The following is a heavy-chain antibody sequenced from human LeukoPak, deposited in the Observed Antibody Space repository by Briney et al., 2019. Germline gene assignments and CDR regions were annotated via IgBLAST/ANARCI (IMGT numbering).Heavy chain of an antibody. CDR2: MNPNSGNT. CDR3: ARGLEYYYDSSGYLSDY. CDR1: GYTFTSYD. Sequence: ASVKVSCKASGYTFTSYDINWVRQATGQGLEWMGWMNPNSGNTGYAQKFQGRVTRTRNTSISTAYMELSSLRSEDTAVYYCARGLEYYYDSSGYLSDYWGQGTLVTVSS. D-gene: IGHD3-22*01. J-gene: IGHJ4*02. V-gene: IGHV1-8*01.